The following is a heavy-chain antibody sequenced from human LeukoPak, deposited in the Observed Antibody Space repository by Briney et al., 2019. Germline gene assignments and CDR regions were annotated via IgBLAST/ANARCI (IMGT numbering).Heavy chain of an antibody. D-gene: IGHD6-6*01. CDR2: IYSGGST. CDR3: ATPLAARINSYYYGTDL. J-gene: IGHJ6*02. Sequence: PGGSLRLSCAASGFTVSSNYMSWVRQAPGKGMVWVSVIYSGGSTYYADSVKGRFTISRDNSKNTLYLQMNSLRAEDTAVYYCATPLAARINSYYYGTDLWGQGTTVTVSS. V-gene: IGHV3-53*01. CDR1: GFTVSSNY.